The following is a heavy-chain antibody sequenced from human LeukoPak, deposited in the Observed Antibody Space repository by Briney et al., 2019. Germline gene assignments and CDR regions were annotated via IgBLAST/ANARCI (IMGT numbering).Heavy chain of an antibody. V-gene: IGHV3-64*01. CDR1: GFTFRSYG. J-gene: IGHJ1*01. CDR2: ISSNGGRT. CDR3: ATYYYDSGGFHFHH. Sequence: GGSLTVSRAASGFTFRSYGMHWVRQAPGKGLEYVSAISSNGGRTYYANSVKGRFTISRDNSRNTLYVQMGSLRAEDMAVYYCATYYYDSGGFHFHHWGQGTIVAVSS. D-gene: IGHD3-22*01.